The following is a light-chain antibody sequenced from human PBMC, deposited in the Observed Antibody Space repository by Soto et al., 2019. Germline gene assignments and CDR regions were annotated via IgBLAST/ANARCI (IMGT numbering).Light chain of an antibody. CDR1: QSISNS. CDR3: KQTFSPPYT. V-gene: IGKV1-39*01. J-gene: IGKJ2*01. Sequence: DIQMTQSLSSLSASVGDRVTITCRASQSISNSLSWYQQKPGKAPNFLIYVASTLQSGVPSRFSGSGSGTDFTLTISSLQPEDVATYYCKQTFSPPYTFGQGTKVEIK. CDR2: VAS.